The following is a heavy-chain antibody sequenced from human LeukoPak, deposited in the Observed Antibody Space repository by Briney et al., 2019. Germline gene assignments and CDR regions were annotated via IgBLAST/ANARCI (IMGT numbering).Heavy chain of an antibody. J-gene: IGHJ4*02. V-gene: IGHV3-64*01. Sequence: PGGSLRLSCAASGFTFSSYAMHWVRQAPGKGLEYVSAISSNGGSTYYANSVKGRFTTSRDNSKNTLYLQMGSLRAEDMAVYYCARLYSSGWYSFFDYWGQGTLVTVSS. CDR3: ARLYSSGWYSFFDY. CDR1: GFTFSSYA. D-gene: IGHD6-19*01. CDR2: ISSNGGST.